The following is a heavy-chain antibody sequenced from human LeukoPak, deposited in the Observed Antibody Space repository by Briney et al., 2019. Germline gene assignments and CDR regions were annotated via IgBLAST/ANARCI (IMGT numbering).Heavy chain of an antibody. CDR3: ATIQLERRRGWFDP. D-gene: IGHD1-1*01. J-gene: IGHJ5*02. V-gene: IGHV4-34*01. CDR2: INHSGST. CDR1: GGSFSGYY. Sequence: SETLSLTCAVYGGSFSGYYWSWIRQPPGRGLEWIGEINHSGSTNYNPSLKSRVTISVDTSKNQFSLKLSSVTAADTAVYYCATIQLERRRGWFDPWGQGSLVTVSS.